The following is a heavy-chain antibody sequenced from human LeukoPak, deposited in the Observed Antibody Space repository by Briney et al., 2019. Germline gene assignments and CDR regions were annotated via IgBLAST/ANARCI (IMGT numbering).Heavy chain of an antibody. CDR2: ISYDGSNK. CDR1: GLTFSNAW. Sequence: GGSLRPSCAASGLTFSNAWMSWVRKAPGKGLEWVAVISYDGSNKYYADSVKGRFTISRDNSKNTLYLQMNSLRAEDTAVYYCAKGLRYFDWSHPDAFDIWGQGTMVTVSS. V-gene: IGHV3-30-3*01. J-gene: IGHJ3*02. CDR3: AKGLRYFDWSHPDAFDI. D-gene: IGHD3-9*01.